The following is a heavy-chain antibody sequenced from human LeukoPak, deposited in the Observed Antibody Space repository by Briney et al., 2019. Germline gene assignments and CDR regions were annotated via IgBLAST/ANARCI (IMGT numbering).Heavy chain of an antibody. V-gene: IGHV1-2*02. CDR1: GYTFTAYY. Sequence: ASVTVSFKASGYTFTAYYMHWVRQAPGQGLEWMGWINPNSGGTNYAQKFQGRVTMTRDTSISTAYMELSRLRSDDTAVYYCARDGIAAAGISGAYYMDVWGKGTTVTISS. CDR2: INPNSGGT. J-gene: IGHJ6*03. D-gene: IGHD6-13*01. CDR3: ARDGIAAAGISGAYYMDV.